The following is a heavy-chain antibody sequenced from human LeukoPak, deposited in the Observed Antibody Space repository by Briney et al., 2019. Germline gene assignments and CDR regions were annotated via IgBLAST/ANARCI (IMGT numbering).Heavy chain of an antibody. CDR2: IRYDGSNK. Sequence: PGGSLRLSCAASGFTFSSYGMHWVRQAPGKGLEWVAFIRYDGSNKYYADSVKGRFTISRDNSKNTLYLQMNSLRAEDTAVYYCARRHGAAAVLDYWGQGTLVTVSS. V-gene: IGHV3-30*02. CDR3: ARRHGAAAVLDY. CDR1: GFTFSSYG. J-gene: IGHJ4*02. D-gene: IGHD6-13*01.